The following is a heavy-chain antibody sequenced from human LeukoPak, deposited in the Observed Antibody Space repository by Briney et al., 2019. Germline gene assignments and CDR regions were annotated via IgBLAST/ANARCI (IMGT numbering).Heavy chain of an antibody. V-gene: IGHV1-18*01. CDR3: ARDGEQQLGFDY. D-gene: IGHD6-13*01. CDR1: GYTFTSYG. Sequence: ASVKVSCKASGYTFTSYGISWVRQAPGQGLEWMGWISAYNGKTNHAQNFQGRVTMTTDTSTSTAYMELRSLRSDDTAVYYCARDGEQQLGFDYWGQGTLVTVSS. CDR2: ISAYNGKT. J-gene: IGHJ4*02.